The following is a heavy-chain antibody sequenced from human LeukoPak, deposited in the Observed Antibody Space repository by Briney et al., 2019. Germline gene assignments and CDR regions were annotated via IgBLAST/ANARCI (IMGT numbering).Heavy chain of an antibody. J-gene: IGHJ5*02. CDR3: ARGADTGYSSDS. D-gene: IGHD6-19*01. Sequence: GGSLRLSCAVSGFTFSSYEMNWVRQAPGKGLVWVSRINSDARSTSYADSVKGRFTISRDNAKNTLYLQMNSLRAEDTAVYYCARGADTGYSSDSWGQGTLVTVSS. CDR1: GFTFSSYE. V-gene: IGHV3-74*01. CDR2: INSDARST.